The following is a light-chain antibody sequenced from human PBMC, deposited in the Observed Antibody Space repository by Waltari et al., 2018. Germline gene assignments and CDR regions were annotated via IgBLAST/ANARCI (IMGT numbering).Light chain of an antibody. Sequence: QSALTQPASVSGSPGQSITISCTGTSSDIGVYNHVSWYQQHPGKAPNLMIYDVTHRPSGVSHRFSGSKSDYTASLTISGLQAEDEADYYCSSYTTSISYVFGTGTRVTVL. V-gene: IGLV2-14*03. CDR3: SSYTTSISYV. J-gene: IGLJ1*01. CDR1: SSDIGVYNH. CDR2: DVT.